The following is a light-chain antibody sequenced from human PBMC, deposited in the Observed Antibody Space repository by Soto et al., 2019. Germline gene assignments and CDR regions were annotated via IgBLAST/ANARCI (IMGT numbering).Light chain of an antibody. CDR3: CSYAGSYHYV. CDR1: SSDVGGYNY. J-gene: IGLJ1*01. V-gene: IGLV2-11*01. CDR2: DVS. Sequence: QSVLTQPRSVSGSPGQSVTISCTGTSSDVGGYNYVSWYQQHPGKAPKLMIYDVSKRPSGVPDRFSGSKSGNTASLTISGIQAEDEADYYCCSYAGSYHYVFGAGTKLTVL.